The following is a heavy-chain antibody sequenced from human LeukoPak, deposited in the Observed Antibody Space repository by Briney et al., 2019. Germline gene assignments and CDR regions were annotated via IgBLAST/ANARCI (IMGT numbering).Heavy chain of an antibody. J-gene: IGHJ4*02. CDR2: IRYDESTK. CDR3: AKDLPTPYFDY. V-gene: IGHV3-30*02. Sequence: GGSLRLSCAASGFTFSNYGMHWVRQAPGKGLEWVAFIRYDESTKFYADSVKGRFTISRDNSKTTLYLQMNSLRAEDTAVYYCAKDLPTPYFDYWGQGTLVTVSS. D-gene: IGHD4-23*01. CDR1: GFTFSNYG.